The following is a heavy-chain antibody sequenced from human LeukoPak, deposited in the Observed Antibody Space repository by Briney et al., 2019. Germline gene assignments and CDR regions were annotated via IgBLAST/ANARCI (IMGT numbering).Heavy chain of an antibody. J-gene: IGHJ4*02. V-gene: IGHV4-59*01. CDR1: GGSISRYY. CDR3: ARGPVDNLWGCFEY. CDR2: VYYSGST. Sequence: SETLSLTCTVSGGSISRYYWSWIRQSPGKGLEWIGYVYYSGSTNYNPSLKSRVTISVDTSKNHFSLKLSSVTAADTAVFYCARGPVDNLWGCFEYWGQGTLVTVSS. D-gene: IGHD3-16*01.